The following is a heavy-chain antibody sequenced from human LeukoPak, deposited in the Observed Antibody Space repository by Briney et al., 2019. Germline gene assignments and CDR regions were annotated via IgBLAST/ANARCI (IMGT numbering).Heavy chain of an antibody. CDR2: IYYSGST. Sequence: SETLSLTCTVSGGSISSYYWSWIRQPPGKGLEWIGYIYYSGSTNYNPSLKSRVTISVDTSKNQFSLKLSSVTAADTAVYYCARSRKYYDILTGYQYDAFDIWGQGTMVTVSS. J-gene: IGHJ3*02. CDR3: ARSRKYYDILTGYQYDAFDI. D-gene: IGHD3-9*01. V-gene: IGHV4-59*08. CDR1: GGSISSYY.